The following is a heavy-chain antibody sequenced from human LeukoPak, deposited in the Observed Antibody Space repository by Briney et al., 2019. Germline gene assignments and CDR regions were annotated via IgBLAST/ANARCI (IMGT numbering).Heavy chain of an antibody. CDR3: ATLPAAMKFSIDY. V-gene: IGHV1-24*01. CDR2: FDPEDGET. D-gene: IGHD2-2*01. CDR1: GYTLTESS. Sequence: ASVKVSCKVSGYTLTESSMHWVRQAPGKGLEWMGGFDPEDGETIYAQKFQGRVTMTEDTSTDTAYMELSSLRSEDTAVYYCATLPAAMKFSIDYWGQGTLVTVSS. J-gene: IGHJ4*02.